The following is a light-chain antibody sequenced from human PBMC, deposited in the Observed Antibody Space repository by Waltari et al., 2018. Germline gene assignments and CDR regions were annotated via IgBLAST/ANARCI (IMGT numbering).Light chain of an antibody. CDR3: AAWDDSLNGV. V-gene: IGLV1-44*01. Sequence: QSVLTQPPSASGTPGQRVTISCSGSSSNIGSNPVNWYQQLPGTAPKLLIYRNNQRPSGVPDRFSGSKSGPSASLAISGLQSEDEADYYCAAWDDSLNGVFGGGTKLTVL. J-gene: IGLJ2*01. CDR2: RNN. CDR1: SSNIGSNP.